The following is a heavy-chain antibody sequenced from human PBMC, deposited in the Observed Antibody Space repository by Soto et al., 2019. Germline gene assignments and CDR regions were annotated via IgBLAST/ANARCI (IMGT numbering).Heavy chain of an antibody. CDR1: GGTFSSYA. D-gene: IGHD4-17*01. J-gene: IGHJ6*02. V-gene: IGHV1-69*13. CDR2: IIPIFGTA. Sequence: ASVKVSCKASGGTFSSYAISWVRQAPGQGLEWMGGIIPIFGTANYAQKFQGRVTITADESTSTAYMELSSLRSEDTAVYYCARGNYGDYTYYYYYYGMDVWGQGTTVTVSS. CDR3: ARGNYGDYTYYYYYYGMDV.